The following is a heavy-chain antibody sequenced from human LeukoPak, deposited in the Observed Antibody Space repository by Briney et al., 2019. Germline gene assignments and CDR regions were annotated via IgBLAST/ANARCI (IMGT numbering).Heavy chain of an antibody. CDR3: ARDRIAGATLNTFDY. J-gene: IGHJ4*02. V-gene: IGHV1-18*01. CDR2: ISAYNGNT. D-gene: IGHD1-26*01. CDR1: GYTFTSYG. Sequence: EASVTVSCKASGYTFTSYGISWVRQAPGKGLEWMGWISAYNGNTNYAQKLQGRVTMTTDTSTSTAYMELRSLRSDDAAVYYCARDRIAGATLNTFDYWGQGTLVTVSS.